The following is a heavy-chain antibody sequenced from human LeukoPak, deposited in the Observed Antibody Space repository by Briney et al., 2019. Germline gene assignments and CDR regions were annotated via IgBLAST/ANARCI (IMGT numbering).Heavy chain of an antibody. CDR3: ARGANWGSPDY. Sequence: SEPLSLTCTVSGGSISSYLWSWLRQPPGKGLEWLGYIYYSGSTNYNPSLKSRVTILVDTSKNQFSLEVSSVTAADTAVYYCARGANWGSPDYWGQGTLVTVSS. CDR2: IYYSGST. J-gene: IGHJ4*02. V-gene: IGHV4-59*01. D-gene: IGHD7-27*01. CDR1: GGSISSYL.